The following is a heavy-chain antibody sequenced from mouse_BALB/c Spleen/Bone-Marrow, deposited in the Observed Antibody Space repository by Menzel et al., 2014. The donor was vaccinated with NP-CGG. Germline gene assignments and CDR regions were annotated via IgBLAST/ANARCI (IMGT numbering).Heavy chain of an antibody. CDR1: GFTFSDYG. Sequence: EVKLVESGGGLVQPGGSRKLSCAASGFTFSDYGMAWVRQAPGKGPEWVAFISNLAYSIYYADTGTGRFTISRENAKSTLYLEMSSLRSEDTAIYYCTRNYGNQGAMDYWGQGTSVTVSS. D-gene: IGHD2-1*01. CDR2: ISNLAYSI. CDR3: TRNYGNQGAMDY. V-gene: IGHV5-15*02. J-gene: IGHJ4*01.